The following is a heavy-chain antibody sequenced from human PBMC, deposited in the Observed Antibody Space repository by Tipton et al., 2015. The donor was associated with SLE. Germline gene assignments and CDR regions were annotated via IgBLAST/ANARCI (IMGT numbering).Heavy chain of an antibody. J-gene: IGHJ5*02. CDR3: AGGEWAYNWFDP. D-gene: IGHD3-10*01. CDR2: IYYSGST. Sequence: TLSLTCAVYGGSFSGYYWRWIRQPPGKGLEWIGYIYYSGSTNYNPSLKSRVTISVDTSKNQFSLKLSSVTAADTAVYYCAGGEWAYNWFDPWGQGTLVTVSS. CDR1: GGSFSGYY. V-gene: IGHV4-59*01.